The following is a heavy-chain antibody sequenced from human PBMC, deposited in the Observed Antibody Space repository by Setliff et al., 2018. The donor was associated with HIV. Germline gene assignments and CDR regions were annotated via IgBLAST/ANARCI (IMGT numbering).Heavy chain of an antibody. CDR1: GFTFSSYG. J-gene: IGHJ4*02. CDR2: IWYDGSEK. Sequence: GGSLRLSCAASGFTFSSYGMHWVRQAPGKGLEWVAVIWYDGSEKYYVDSVKGRFTISRDNAKNSLYLQMNSLRAEDTAVYYCATQGYSSGWYSVFPHYFDYWGQGTLVTVS. CDR3: ATQGYSSGWYSVFPHYFDY. V-gene: IGHV3-33*03. D-gene: IGHD6-19*01.